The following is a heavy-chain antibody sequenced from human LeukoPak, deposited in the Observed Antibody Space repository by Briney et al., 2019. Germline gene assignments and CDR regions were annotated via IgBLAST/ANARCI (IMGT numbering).Heavy chain of an antibody. D-gene: IGHD4-17*01. Sequence: GGSLRLSCAASGFAFSAYSMNWVRQAPGKGLEWVSYISSSTRTTNYADSVKGRFTISRDNVRNSLSLQMNSLRAEDTAVYYCARDVPNDYGDYYFDYWGQGTLVTVSS. CDR3: ARDVPNDYGDYYFDY. CDR1: GFAFSAYS. J-gene: IGHJ4*02. CDR2: ISSSTRTT. V-gene: IGHV3-48*04.